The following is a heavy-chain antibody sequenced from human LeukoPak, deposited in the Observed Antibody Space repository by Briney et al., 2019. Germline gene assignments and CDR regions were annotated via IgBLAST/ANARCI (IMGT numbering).Heavy chain of an antibody. V-gene: IGHV1-46*02. J-gene: IGHJ4*02. CDR1: AYTFNNYL. CDR2: INPSGGST. CDR3: ARAVSGTEPHYFDY. Sequence: ASVKVSCKAFAYTFNNYLIHWVRQAPGQGLEWMGVINPSGGSTTYAQKFQGRVTMTRDTSTSTVYMELSSLRSDDTAVYYCARAVSGTEPHYFDYWGQGTLVTVSS. D-gene: IGHD1-20*01.